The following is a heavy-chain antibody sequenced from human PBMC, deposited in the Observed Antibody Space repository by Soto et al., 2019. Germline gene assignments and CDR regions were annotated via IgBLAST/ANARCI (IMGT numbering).Heavy chain of an antibody. V-gene: IGHV3-23*01. J-gene: IGHJ4*02. Sequence: EVQLLESGGGLVQPGGSLRLSCAASGFTFSSYARSWVRQAPGKGLEWVSAISGSGGSTYYADSVKGRFTISRDNSKNTLYLQMNSLRAEDTAVYYCAKAPPSYCSSTSCYEIYWGQGTLVTVSS. CDR1: GFTFSSYA. D-gene: IGHD2-2*01. CDR2: ISGSGGST. CDR3: AKAPPSYCSSTSCYEIY.